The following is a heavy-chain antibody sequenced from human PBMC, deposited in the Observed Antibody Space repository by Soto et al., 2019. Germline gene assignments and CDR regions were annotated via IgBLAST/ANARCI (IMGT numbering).Heavy chain of an antibody. J-gene: IGHJ4*02. V-gene: IGHV4-61*08. CDR2: IYYSGST. D-gene: IGHD4-17*01. CDR1: GDSISSGDYY. Sequence: PSETLSLTCTVSGDSISSGDYYWSWIRQPPGKGLEWIGYIYYSGSTNYNPSVKSRVTISVDTSKNQFSLKLSSVTAADTAVYYCARGRRTTVTIDYWGQGTLVTVSS. CDR3: ARGRRTTVTIDY.